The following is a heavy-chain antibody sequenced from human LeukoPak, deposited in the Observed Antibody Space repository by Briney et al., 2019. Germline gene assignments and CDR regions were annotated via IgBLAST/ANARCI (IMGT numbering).Heavy chain of an antibody. CDR3: ARDSARFYDYWSGFRSGHRYFDLDV. Sequence: ASVKVSCKASGYTFPGYYIHWVRQAPGQGLEWLGCIDPNSGVTNFAQKFQGRVTMTGDTSITTVYLELNRLTSDDTAVYYCARDSARFYDYWSGFRSGHRYFDLDVWGQGAPLTVSS. V-gene: IGHV1-2*02. CDR1: GYTFPGYY. D-gene: IGHD3-3*01. CDR2: IDPNSGVT. J-gene: IGHJ6*02.